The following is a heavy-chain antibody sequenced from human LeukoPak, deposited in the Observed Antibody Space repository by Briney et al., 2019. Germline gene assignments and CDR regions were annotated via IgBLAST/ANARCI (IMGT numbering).Heavy chain of an antibody. Sequence: ASVKVSCKASGYTFSDYYMHWVRQAPGQGLEWMGRIHPKSGDTNYTQKFQGRVTMNRDTSISTAYMELSRLRSDDTAVYYCASESNYYGSGSYYNGVWFDPWGQGTLVTVSS. V-gene: IGHV1-2*06. J-gene: IGHJ5*02. CDR1: GYTFSDYY. CDR3: ASESNYYGSGSYYNGVWFDP. D-gene: IGHD3-10*01. CDR2: IHPKSGDT.